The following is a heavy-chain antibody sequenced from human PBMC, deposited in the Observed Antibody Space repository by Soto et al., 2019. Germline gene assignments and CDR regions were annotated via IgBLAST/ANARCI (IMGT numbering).Heavy chain of an antibody. Sequence: QVQLVQSGAEVKKPGASVKVSCKASGYTFTSYDINWVRQATGQGLEWMGWMNPNSGNTGYAQKFRGRVTMTRNTSISTAYMERSSLRSEDTAVYSCARERTGTTSMDVWGQGTTVTVSS. CDR2: MNPNSGNT. CDR1: GYTFTSYD. CDR3: ARERTGTTSMDV. V-gene: IGHV1-8*01. D-gene: IGHD1-1*01. J-gene: IGHJ6*02.